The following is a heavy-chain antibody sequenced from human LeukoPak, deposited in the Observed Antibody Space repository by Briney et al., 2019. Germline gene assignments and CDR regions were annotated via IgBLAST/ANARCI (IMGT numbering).Heavy chain of an antibody. CDR2: IYYSGST. Sequence: SETLSLTCTVSGGSISSSSYYWGWIRQPPGKGLGWIGSIYYSGSTYYNPSLKSRVTISVDTSKNQFSLKLSSVTAADTAVYYCARAAGVRFGEVRNCFDPWGQGTLVTVSS. D-gene: IGHD3-10*01. CDR3: ARAAGVRFGEVRNCFDP. J-gene: IGHJ5*02. V-gene: IGHV4-39*07. CDR1: GGSISSSSYY.